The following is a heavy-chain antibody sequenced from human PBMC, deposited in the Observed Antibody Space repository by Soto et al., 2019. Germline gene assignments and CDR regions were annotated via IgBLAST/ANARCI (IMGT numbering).Heavy chain of an antibody. J-gene: IGHJ6*02. CDR2: IRSKANSYAT. Sequence: GGSLRLSCAASGFTFSGSAMHWVRQASGKGLEWVGRIRSKANSYATAYAASVKGRFTISRDDSKNTAYLQMNSLKTEDTAVYYCTRPIIPPYSGSELGMDVWGQGTTVTVSS. V-gene: IGHV3-73*01. CDR1: GFTFSGSA. D-gene: IGHD1-26*01. CDR3: TRPIIPPYSGSELGMDV.